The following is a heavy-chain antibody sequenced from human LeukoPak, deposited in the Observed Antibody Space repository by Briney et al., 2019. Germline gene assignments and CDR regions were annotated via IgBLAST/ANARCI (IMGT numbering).Heavy chain of an antibody. CDR3: ARHIITCSSGEMDYFDY. V-gene: IGHV5-51*01. D-gene: IGHD6-6*01. J-gene: IGHJ4*02. CDR2: IYPGDSNT. Sequence: GESLKISCKGSGYSFTSYWIGWVRQMPGKGLEWMGIIYPGDSNTRYSPSFQGQVTISADKSISTAYLQWSSLKASDTAMYYCARHIITCSSGEMDYFDYWGQGTLVTVSS. CDR1: GYSFTSYW.